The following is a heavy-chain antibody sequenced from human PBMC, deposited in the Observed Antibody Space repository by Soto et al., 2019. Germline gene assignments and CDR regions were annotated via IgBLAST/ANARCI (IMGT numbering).Heavy chain of an antibody. CDR2: ISGSGGST. J-gene: IGHJ4*02. CDR3: AKAPTLMVYAIVY. Sequence: GGSLRLSCAASGFTFSSYAMSWVRQAPGKGLEWVSAISGSGGSTYYADSVKGRFTISRDNSKNTLYLQMNSLRAENTAVYYCAKAPTLMVYAIVYWGQGTLVTVSS. D-gene: IGHD2-8*01. V-gene: IGHV3-23*01. CDR1: GFTFSSYA.